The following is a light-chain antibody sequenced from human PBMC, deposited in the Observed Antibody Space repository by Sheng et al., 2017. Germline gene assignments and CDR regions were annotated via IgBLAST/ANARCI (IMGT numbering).Light chain of an antibody. Sequence: QSVLTQPPSVSGAPGQRVTISCTGSSSNIGAGYDVHWYQQLPGTAPKLLIYGNSNRPSGVPDRFSGSKSGTSASLAITGLQAEDEADYYCQSYDSSQPRVVFGGGTKLTVL. CDR2: GNS. J-gene: IGLJ2*01. CDR3: QSYDSSQPRVV. V-gene: IGLV1-40*01. CDR1: SSNIGAGYD.